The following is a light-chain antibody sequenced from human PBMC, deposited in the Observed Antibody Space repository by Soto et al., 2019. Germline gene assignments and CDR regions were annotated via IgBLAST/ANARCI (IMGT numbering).Light chain of an antibody. CDR1: QSVSSN. CDR3: QQRRSCPIT. V-gene: IGKV3-15*01. CDR2: GAS. Sequence: IVMTQSPATLSVSPGERATLSCRASQSVSSNLAWYQHKPGQAPRLLFYGASTRAAGIPARFSGGGSGTDFTLTISGLQSEDFAVYYCQQRRSCPITFGGGTKVEIK. J-gene: IGKJ4*01.